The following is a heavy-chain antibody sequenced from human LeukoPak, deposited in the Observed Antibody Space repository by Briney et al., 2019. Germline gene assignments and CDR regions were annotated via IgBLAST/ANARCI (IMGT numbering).Heavy chain of an antibody. CDR3: AREGPYSGTDFDY. CDR2: ITTNGGST. CDR1: GFTFDSYT. V-gene: IGHV3-64*01. Sequence: PGGSLRLSCAASGFTFDSYTMHWVRQAPGKGLEYVSAITTNGGSTYYANSVKGRFTISRDNSKSTLYLQMGSLRAEDMAMYYCAREGPYSGTDFDYWGQGTLVTVSS. J-gene: IGHJ4*02. D-gene: IGHD1-26*01.